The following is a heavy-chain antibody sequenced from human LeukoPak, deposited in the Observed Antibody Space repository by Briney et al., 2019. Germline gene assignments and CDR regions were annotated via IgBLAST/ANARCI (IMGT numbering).Heavy chain of an antibody. Sequence: GGSLRFSCAASGFTFSSYAMHWVRQAPGKGLEWVAVISYDGSNKYYADSVKGRFTVSRDNSKNTLYLQMNSLRAEDTAVYYCARDPLGDSTYYFDYWGQGTLVTVSS. CDR1: GFTFSSYA. V-gene: IGHV3-30*04. CDR2: ISYDGSNK. D-gene: IGHD2-21*01. CDR3: ARDPLGDSTYYFDY. J-gene: IGHJ4*02.